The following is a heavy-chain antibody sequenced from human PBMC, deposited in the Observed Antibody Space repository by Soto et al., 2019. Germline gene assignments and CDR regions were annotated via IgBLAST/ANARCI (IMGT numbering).Heavy chain of an antibody. CDR2: IYYSGST. CDR3: AREMVGAAAFYI. CDR1: GGSISSYY. D-gene: IGHD2-8*01. V-gene: IGHV4-59*12. Sequence: QVQLQESGPGLVKPSETLSLTCTVYGGSISSYYWSWIRQPPGKGLEWIGYIYYSGSTNYNPSLQSRVTLSVDTSKNRFSLRLSSVTAADKAVYSCAREMVGAAAFYIWGQRTMVTVSS. J-gene: IGHJ3*02.